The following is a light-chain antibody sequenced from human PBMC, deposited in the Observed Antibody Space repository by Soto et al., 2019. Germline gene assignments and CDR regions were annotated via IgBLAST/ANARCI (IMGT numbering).Light chain of an antibody. V-gene: IGKV3-15*01. Sequence: EVLMTQSPDTLYVSPGERVTLSCRASQSISDNLAWYQQKPGQGPRLLVYRASTRTLGIPARFSGSESGTDFTLTISSLQSEDFAVYYCQQYNIWPITFGQGTRLEIK. CDR2: RAS. J-gene: IGKJ5*01. CDR1: QSISDN. CDR3: QQYNIWPIT.